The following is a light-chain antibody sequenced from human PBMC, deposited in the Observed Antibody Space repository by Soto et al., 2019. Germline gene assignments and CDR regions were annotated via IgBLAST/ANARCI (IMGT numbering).Light chain of an antibody. V-gene: IGKV1-39*01. CDR1: QGISSY. J-gene: IGKJ5*01. CDR3: QQSYSTLIT. Sequence: DIQLTQSPSFLSASVGDRVTITCRASQGISSYLAWYQQKPGKAPKLLIYDASTLQSGVPSRFSGSGSGTDFTLTISSLQPEDFATYYCQQSYSTLITFGQGTRLEIK. CDR2: DAS.